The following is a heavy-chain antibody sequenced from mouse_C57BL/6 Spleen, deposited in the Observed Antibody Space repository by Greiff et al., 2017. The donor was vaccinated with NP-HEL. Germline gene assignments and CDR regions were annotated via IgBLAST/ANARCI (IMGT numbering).Heavy chain of an antibody. CDR2: IRNKVNGYTT. Sequence: EVQRVESGGRLVQPGGSLSLSCAASGFTFTDYYMSWVRQPPGKALEWLGFIRNKVNGYTTEYSASVKGRFTISRDNSQSILYLQMNALRAEDSATYYCARWENYVLDYWGQGTTLTVSS. CDR1: GFTFTDYY. V-gene: IGHV7-3*01. J-gene: IGHJ2*01. D-gene: IGHD1-1*01. CDR3: ARWENYVLDY.